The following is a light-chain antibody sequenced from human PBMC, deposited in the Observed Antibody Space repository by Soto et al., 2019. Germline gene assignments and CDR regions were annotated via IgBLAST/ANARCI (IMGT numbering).Light chain of an antibody. Sequence: EMVMTQSPGTLSVSPGERVTLSCRASQSVFSKLAWYQQKPGQAPTLLIFDASARAPGTPARFSGSGSGTEFTLTINTLQPADFATYYCQQYNSYPWTFGQGTKV. V-gene: IGKV3-15*01. J-gene: IGKJ1*01. CDR2: DAS. CDR3: QQYNSYPWT. CDR1: QSVFSK.